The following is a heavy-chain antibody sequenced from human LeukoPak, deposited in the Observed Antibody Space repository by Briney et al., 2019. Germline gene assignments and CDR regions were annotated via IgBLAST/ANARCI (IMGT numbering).Heavy chain of an antibody. Sequence: PSETLSLTCTVSGGSISSYYWSWIRQPAGKGLEWIGRIYTSGSTNYNPSLKSRVTISVDKSKSQFSLKLSSVTAADTAVYYCVSGYFSLDFDYWGQGTLVTVSS. CDR2: IYTSGST. CDR3: VSGYFSLDFDY. CDR1: GGSISSYY. D-gene: IGHD3-22*01. J-gene: IGHJ4*02. V-gene: IGHV4-4*07.